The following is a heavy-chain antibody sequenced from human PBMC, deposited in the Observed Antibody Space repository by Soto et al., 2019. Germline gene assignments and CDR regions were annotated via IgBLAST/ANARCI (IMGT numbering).Heavy chain of an antibody. D-gene: IGHD3-3*01. CDR1: GGSISSYY. Sequence: PSETLSLTCTVSGGSISSYYWSWIRQPPGKGLEWIGYIYYSGSTNYNPSLKSRVTISVDTSKNQFSLKLSSVTAADTAVYYCARVNTYYDFWSGYTNYYYMDVWGKGTTVTVSS. CDR3: ARVNTYYDFWSGYTNYYYMDV. V-gene: IGHV4-59*01. CDR2: IYYSGST. J-gene: IGHJ6*03.